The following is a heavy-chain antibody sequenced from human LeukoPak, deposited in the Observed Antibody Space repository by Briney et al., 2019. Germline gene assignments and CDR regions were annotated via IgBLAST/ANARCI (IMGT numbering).Heavy chain of an antibody. Sequence: ASVKVSCKASGYTFTSYGISWVRQAPGQGLEWMGWISAYNGNTNYAQKPQGRVTMTTDTSTSTAYMELSSLRSEDTAVYYCAREGEAYCGGDCYFWGQGTLVTVSS. J-gene: IGHJ4*02. V-gene: IGHV1-18*01. CDR2: ISAYNGNT. CDR1: GYTFTSYG. CDR3: AREGEAYCGGDCYF. D-gene: IGHD2-21*01.